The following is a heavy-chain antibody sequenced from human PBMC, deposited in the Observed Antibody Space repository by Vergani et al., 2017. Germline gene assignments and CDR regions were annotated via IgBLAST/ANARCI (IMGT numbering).Heavy chain of an antibody. CDR3: AKDGGAVAGPFDY. Sequence: EVQLVESGGGLVQPGRSLRLSCAASGFTFDDYAMHWVRQAPGKGLEWVSGISWNSGSIGYADSVKGRFTISRDNAKNSLYLQMNSLRAEDTALYYCAKDGGAVAGPFDYWGQGSLVTVSS. V-gene: IGHV3-9*01. CDR2: ISWNSGSI. J-gene: IGHJ4*02. CDR1: GFTFDDYA. D-gene: IGHD6-19*01.